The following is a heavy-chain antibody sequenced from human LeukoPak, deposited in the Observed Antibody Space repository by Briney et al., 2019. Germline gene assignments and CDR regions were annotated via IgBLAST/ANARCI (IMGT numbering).Heavy chain of an antibody. CDR3: ARSQGGSYGYFDY. V-gene: IGHV3-66*01. Sequence: GGSLRLSCAASGFTVSSNYMSWVRQAPGKGLEWVSVIYSGGSTHYADSVKGRFTISRDNSKNTLYLQMNSLRAEDTAVYYCARSQGGSYGYFDYWGQGTLVTVSS. CDR1: GFTVSSNY. D-gene: IGHD1-26*01. J-gene: IGHJ4*02. CDR2: IYSGGST.